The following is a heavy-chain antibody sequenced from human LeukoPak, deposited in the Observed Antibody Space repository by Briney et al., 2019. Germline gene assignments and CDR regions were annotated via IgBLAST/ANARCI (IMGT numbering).Heavy chain of an antibody. CDR3: AREWSDAFDI. V-gene: IGHV3-48*03. D-gene: IGHD3-3*01. CDR2: IGSSGSTI. Sequence: GGSLRLSCAASGFTCSSYEMNWVRQAPGKGLEWVSYIGSSGSTIYYADSVKGRFTFSRDNAKNSLYLQMNSLRAEDTAIYYCAREWSDAFDIWGQGTMVTVSS. CDR1: GFTCSSYE. J-gene: IGHJ3*02.